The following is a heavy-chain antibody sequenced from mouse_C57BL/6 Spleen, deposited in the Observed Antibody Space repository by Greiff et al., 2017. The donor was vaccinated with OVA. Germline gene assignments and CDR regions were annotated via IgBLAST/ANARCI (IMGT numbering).Heavy chain of an antibody. V-gene: IGHV7-3*01. D-gene: IGHD4-1*01. Sequence: EVKLQESGGGLVQPGGSLSLSCAASGYTFTDYYMSWVRQPPGKALEWMGFIRTNANGYNTEYRVSVKGGFTISRDNSQSILYLPKNAPRAEDSATYYCARYTGHFDYWGQGTTLTVSS. CDR2: IRTNANGYNT. J-gene: IGHJ2*01. CDR3: ARYTGHFDY. CDR1: GYTFTDYY.